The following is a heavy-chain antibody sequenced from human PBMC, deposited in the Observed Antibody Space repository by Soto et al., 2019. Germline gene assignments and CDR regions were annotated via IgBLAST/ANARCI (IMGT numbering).Heavy chain of an antibody. CDR1: GFTFTSSA. D-gene: IGHD1-1*01. CDR2: IVVGSGNT. J-gene: IGHJ3*02. CDR3: SADPFGTGTPDPGRNDAFDI. Sequence: GASVKVSCKASGFTFTSSAMQWVRQARGQRLEWIGWIVVGSGNTNYAQKLQERVTITRDMSTSTAYMELSSLRSEDTAVYYCSADPFGTGTPDPGRNDAFDIWGQGTMVTVSS. V-gene: IGHV1-58*02.